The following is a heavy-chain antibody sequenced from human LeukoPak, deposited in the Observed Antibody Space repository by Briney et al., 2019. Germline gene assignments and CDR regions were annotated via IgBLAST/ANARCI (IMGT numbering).Heavy chain of an antibody. CDR3: VRHVTAAEWFDP. D-gene: IGHD6-13*01. Sequence: PSETLSLTCTVSEGSIDSSTYYWSWIRQPPGKGLEWIATIYYSGSTYYNPSLKSRVTISIDTSENQFSLKLSSVTAADTALYYCVRHVTAAEWFDPWGQGILVTVSS. CDR1: EGSIDSSTYY. CDR2: IYYSGST. J-gene: IGHJ5*02. V-gene: IGHV4-39*01.